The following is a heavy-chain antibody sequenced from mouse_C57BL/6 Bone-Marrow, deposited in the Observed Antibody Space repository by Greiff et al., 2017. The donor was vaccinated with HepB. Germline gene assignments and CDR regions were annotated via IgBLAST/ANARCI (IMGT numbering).Heavy chain of an antibody. V-gene: IGHV1-15*01. J-gene: IGHJ4*01. Sequence: LQESGAELVRPGASVTLSCKASGYTFTDYEMHWVKQTPVHGLEWIGAIDPETGGTAYNQKFKGKATLTADKSSSTAYMQLSSLTSEDSAVYFCARVYGSSPLYAMDYWGQGTSVTVSS. CDR2: IDPETGGT. CDR3: ARVYGSSPLYAMDY. D-gene: IGHD1-1*01. CDR1: GYTFTDYE.